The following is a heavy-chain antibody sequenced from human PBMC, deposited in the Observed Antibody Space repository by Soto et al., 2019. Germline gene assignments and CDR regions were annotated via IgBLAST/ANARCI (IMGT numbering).Heavy chain of an antibody. Sequence: QVQLQESGPGLVKPSETLSLTCTVSGGSISSYYWSWIRQPPGKGLEWIGYIYYSGSTNYNTSLKSRVTISVDTSKNQFSLKLSSVTAADTAVYYCARVGPRIFLNDAFDIWGQGTMVTVSS. CDR1: GGSISSYY. V-gene: IGHV4-59*01. D-gene: IGHD2-15*01. J-gene: IGHJ3*02. CDR2: IYYSGST. CDR3: ARVGPRIFLNDAFDI.